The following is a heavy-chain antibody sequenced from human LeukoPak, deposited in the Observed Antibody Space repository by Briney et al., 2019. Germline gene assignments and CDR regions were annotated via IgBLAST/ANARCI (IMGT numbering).Heavy chain of an antibody. CDR1: GFTFSSYS. Sequence: PGGSLRLSCAASGFTFSSYSMNWVRQAPGKGLKWVSYISSSSSTIYYADSVKGRFTISGDNAKNSLYLQMNSLRVEDTAVYYCARDQDDILTGSYYGMDVWGQGTTVTVSS. J-gene: IGHJ6*02. CDR3: ARDQDDILTGSYYGMDV. D-gene: IGHD3-9*01. V-gene: IGHV3-48*04. CDR2: ISSSSSTI.